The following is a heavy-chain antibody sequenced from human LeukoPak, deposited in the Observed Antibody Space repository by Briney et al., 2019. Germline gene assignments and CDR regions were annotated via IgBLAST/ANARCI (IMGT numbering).Heavy chain of an antibody. CDR2: VNPSGDST. V-gene: IGHV1-46*01. CDR3: ARVRDGYNDAYDI. D-gene: IGHD5-24*01. Sequence: ASVKVSCKASGYTFSNYNIHWLRQAPGQGLEWMGIVNPSGDSTNYAQDFQGRVTLTGDTSTSTVYMELSSLRSEDTAVYYCARVRDGYNDAYDIWGQGTMVTVTS. CDR1: GYTFSNYN. J-gene: IGHJ3*02.